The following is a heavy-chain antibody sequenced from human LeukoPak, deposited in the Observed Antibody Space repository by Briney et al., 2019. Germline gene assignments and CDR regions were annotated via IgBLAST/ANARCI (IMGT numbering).Heavy chain of an antibody. J-gene: IGHJ4*02. V-gene: IGHV3-9*01. D-gene: IGHD5-12*01. Sequence: PGRSLRLSCAASGFTFDDYAMHWVRQAPGKGLEWVSGISWNSGSIGYADSVKGRFTISRDNAKNSLYLQMNSLRAEDTALYYCAEAQSWLLDYWGQGTLVTVSS. CDR3: AEAQSWLLDY. CDR2: ISWNSGSI. CDR1: GFTFDDYA.